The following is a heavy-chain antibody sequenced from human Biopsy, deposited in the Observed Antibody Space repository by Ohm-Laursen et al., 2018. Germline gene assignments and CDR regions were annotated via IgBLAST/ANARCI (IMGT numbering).Heavy chain of an antibody. CDR1: GGDINNYY. V-gene: IGHV4-4*07. D-gene: IGHD3-22*01. CDR2: IYPGGST. CDR3: ASVVLGPTNDAFDL. J-gene: IGHJ3*01. Sequence: SDTLSLTCNVSGGDINNYYWSWIRQPAGKGLEWIGRIYPGGSTNYNPSLKSRVTMSVDTSKKQPSLRLGSVTAADTAMYYCASVVLGPTNDAFDLWGQGTMVVVSS.